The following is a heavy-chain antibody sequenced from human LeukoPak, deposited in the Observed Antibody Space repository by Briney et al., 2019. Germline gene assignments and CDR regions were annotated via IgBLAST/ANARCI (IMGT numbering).Heavy chain of an antibody. CDR3: ASHRGPANGSGDYYYMDV. CDR1: GYTFTGYY. V-gene: IGHV1-8*02. Sequence: ASVKVSCKASGYTFTGYYMHWVRQATGQGLEWMGWMNPNSGNTGYEQKFQGRVTMTRNTSISTAYMELSSLRSEDTAVYYCASHRGPANGSGDYYYMDVWGKGTTVTVSS. J-gene: IGHJ6*03. D-gene: IGHD2-15*01. CDR2: MNPNSGNT.